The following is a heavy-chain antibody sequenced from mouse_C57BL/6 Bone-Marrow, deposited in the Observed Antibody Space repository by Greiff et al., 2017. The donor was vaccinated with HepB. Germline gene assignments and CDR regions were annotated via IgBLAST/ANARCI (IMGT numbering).Heavy chain of an antibody. J-gene: IGHJ4*01. V-gene: IGHV5-4*01. CDR2: ISDGGSYT. Sequence: EVKLQESGGGLVKPGGSLKLSCAASGFTFSSYAMSWVRQTPEKRLEWVATISDGGSYTSYPDNVKGRFTISRDNAKNNLYLQMSHLKSEDTAMYYCARDYYYGSTYYYAMDYWGQGTSVTVSS. D-gene: IGHD1-1*01. CDR3: ARDYYYGSTYYYAMDY. CDR1: GFTFSSYA.